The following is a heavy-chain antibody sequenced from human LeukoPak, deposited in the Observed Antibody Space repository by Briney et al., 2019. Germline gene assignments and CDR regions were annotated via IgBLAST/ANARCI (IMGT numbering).Heavy chain of an antibody. Sequence: GGSLRLSCAASGFTFDDYGMSWVRQAPGKGLEWVSDINWNGGSTGYADSVKGRFTISRDNAKNSLYLHMSSLRDEDTAFYYCARRHTTNWYNWFDPWGQGTLVIVSS. CDR1: GFTFDDYG. D-gene: IGHD1-1*01. V-gene: IGHV3-20*04. CDR3: ARRHTTNWYNWFDP. J-gene: IGHJ5*02. CDR2: INWNGGST.